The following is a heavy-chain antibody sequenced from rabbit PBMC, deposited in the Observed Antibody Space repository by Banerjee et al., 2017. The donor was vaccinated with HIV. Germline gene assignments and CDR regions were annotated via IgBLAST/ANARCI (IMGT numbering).Heavy chain of an antibody. J-gene: IGHJ4*01. Sequence: EESGGDLVKAEGSLTLTCTASGFSFTSSYWICWVRQAPGKGLEWIACIYAGSSGITYYASWVNGRFTISKTSSTTVTLQMTSLTAADTATYFCAREFGYPSTIYAGYFNLWGQGTLVTVS. CDR1: GFSFTSSYW. D-gene: IGHD4-2*01. CDR2: IYAGSSGIT. V-gene: IGHV1S45*01. CDR3: AREFGYPSTIYAGYFNL.